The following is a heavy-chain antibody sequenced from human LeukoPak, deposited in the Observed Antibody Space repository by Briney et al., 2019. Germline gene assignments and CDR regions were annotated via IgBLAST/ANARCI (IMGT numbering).Heavy chain of an antibody. V-gene: IGHV3-15*01. Sequence: PGGFLRLSCAASGFTSSNAWMSWVRQAPGRGLEWVGRIKSKTDGGTRDYAAPVKGRFTISRDDSKNTLYLQMNSLKTEDTAVYYCTTFDYAAFLIWGQGTMVTVSS. D-gene: IGHD4/OR15-4a*01. CDR2: IKSKTDGGTR. CDR3: TTFDYAAFLI. CDR1: GFTSSNAW. J-gene: IGHJ3*02.